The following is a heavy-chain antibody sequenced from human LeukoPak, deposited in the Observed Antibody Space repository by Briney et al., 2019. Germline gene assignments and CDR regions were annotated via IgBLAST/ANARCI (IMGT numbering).Heavy chain of an antibody. CDR2: INHSGST. J-gene: IGHJ5*02. Sequence: PSETLSLTCAVYGGSFSGYYWSWIRQPPGKGLEWIGEINHSGSTNYNPSLKSRVTISVDTSKNQFSLKLSSVTAADTAVYYCARGTPYNWNNNWFDPWGQGTLVTVSS. D-gene: IGHD1-20*01. CDR1: GGSFSGYY. V-gene: IGHV4-34*01. CDR3: ARGTPYNWNNNWFDP.